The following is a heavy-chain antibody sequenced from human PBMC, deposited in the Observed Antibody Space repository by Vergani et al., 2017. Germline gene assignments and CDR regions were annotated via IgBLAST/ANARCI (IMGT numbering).Heavy chain of an antibody. J-gene: IGHJ3*02. Sequence: QITLKESGPTLVKPTQTLTLTCTFSGFSLSTSGVGVGWIRQSPGKALEWRALIYWDNDKRYSASLKSRLTITKDTSKNQVVLTMTNMDTVDTATYYCAHSIAARRGDAFDIWGQGTMVTVSS. V-gene: IGHV2-5*02. CDR3: AHSIAARRGDAFDI. CDR1: GFSLSTSGVG. D-gene: IGHD6-6*01. CDR2: IYWDNDK.